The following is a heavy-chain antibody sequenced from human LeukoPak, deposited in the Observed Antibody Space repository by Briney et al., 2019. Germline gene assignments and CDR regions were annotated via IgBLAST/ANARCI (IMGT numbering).Heavy chain of an antibody. Sequence: GGSLRLSCAASGFTFSSYAMSWVRQAPGKGLEWVSAISGGGGGTYYADSVKGRFTISRDNAKNSLYLQMNSLRAEDTAVYYCARDQRYCSSSSCPWEPFDYWGQGTLVTVSS. V-gene: IGHV3-23*01. CDR1: GFTFSSYA. D-gene: IGHD2-2*01. CDR3: ARDQRYCSSSSCPWEPFDY. J-gene: IGHJ4*02. CDR2: ISGGGGGT.